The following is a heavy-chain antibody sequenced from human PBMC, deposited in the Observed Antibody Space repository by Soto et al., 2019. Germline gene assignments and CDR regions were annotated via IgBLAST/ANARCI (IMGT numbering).Heavy chain of an antibody. V-gene: IGHV3-23*01. CDR1: GFTFSSYW. D-gene: IGHD5-18*01. J-gene: IGHJ4*02. CDR2: ISGSGGST. Sequence: HPGGSLRLSCAASGFTFSSYWMHWVRQAPGKGLEWVSAISGSGGSTYYADSVKGRFTISRDNSKNTLYLQMNSLRAEDTAVYYCATAIIYSYGCDYWRQGTLVTVSS. CDR3: ATAIIYSYGCDY.